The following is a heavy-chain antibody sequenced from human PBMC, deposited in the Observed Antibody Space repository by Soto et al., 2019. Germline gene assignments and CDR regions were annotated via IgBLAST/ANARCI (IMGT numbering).Heavy chain of an antibody. J-gene: IGHJ6*02. Sequence: EVQLLESGGGLVQPGGSLRLSCAASGFTFSSYAMSWVRQAPGKGLEWVSAISGYGGSTYYADSVKGRFTISRDNSKSTLYLQMNSLRAKDTAVYYCPRGVVPAPSLGMDVWGQGTTVTVSS. V-gene: IGHV3-23*01. CDR3: PRGVVPAPSLGMDV. CDR2: ISGYGGST. CDR1: GFTFSSYA. D-gene: IGHD2-2*01.